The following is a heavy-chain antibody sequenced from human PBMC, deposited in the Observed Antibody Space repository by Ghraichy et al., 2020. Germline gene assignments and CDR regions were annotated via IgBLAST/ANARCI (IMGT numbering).Heavy chain of an antibody. CDR2: IGGSGTDI. D-gene: IGHD2-2*02. J-gene: IGHJ4*02. Sequence: LSLTCAASGITFHDKYMTWIRQAPGKGLEWVSYIGGSGTDISYADSVKGRFTISRDNAKNSLYLQMNSLRAEDTAVYYCARFVAAIDYWGQGTPVTVSS. CDR1: GITFHDKY. CDR3: ARFVAAIDY. V-gene: IGHV3-11*01.